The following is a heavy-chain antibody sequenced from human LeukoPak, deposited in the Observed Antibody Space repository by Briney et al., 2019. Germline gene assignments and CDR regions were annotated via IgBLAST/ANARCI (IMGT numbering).Heavy chain of an antibody. J-gene: IGHJ4*02. CDR2: ISSSSSYI. CDR1: GFTFSSYS. V-gene: IGHV3-21*01. Sequence: GGSLRLSCAASGFTFSSYSMNWVRKAPGKGLEWVSSISSSSSYIDYADSVKGRFPTSRDNAKYSLYLQMNSLRAEDTAVYYCARLEHCSSTSCYPDYWGQGTLVTISS. D-gene: IGHD2-2*01. CDR3: ARLEHCSSTSCYPDY.